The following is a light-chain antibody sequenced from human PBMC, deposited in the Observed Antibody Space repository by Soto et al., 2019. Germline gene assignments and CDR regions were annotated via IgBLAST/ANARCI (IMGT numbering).Light chain of an antibody. CDR1: QSVSNNY. CDR2: GAS. Sequence: EIVLTQSPGTLSLSPGERATLSCRASQSVSNNYLAWYQQKPGQAPRLLIYGASNRPTGIPDRFSGSGSGTDFTLTISRLEPVDFSVYYCQQYGISGTFGQGTKVEIK. V-gene: IGKV3-20*01. J-gene: IGKJ1*01. CDR3: QQYGISGT.